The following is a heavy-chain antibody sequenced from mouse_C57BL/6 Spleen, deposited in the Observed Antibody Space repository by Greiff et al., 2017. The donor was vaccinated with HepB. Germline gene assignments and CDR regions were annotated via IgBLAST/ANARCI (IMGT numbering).Heavy chain of an antibody. CDR2: IHPNSGST. J-gene: IGHJ1*03. CDR1: GYTFTSYW. V-gene: IGHV1-64*01. D-gene: IGHD1-1*01. Sequence: QVQLQQSGAELVKPGASVKLSRKASGYTFTSYWMHWVKQRPGQGLEWIGMIHPNSGSTNYNEKFKSKATLTVDKSSSTAYMQLSSLTSEDSAVYYCARDYYGFGVWGTGTTVTVSS. CDR3: ARDYYGFGV.